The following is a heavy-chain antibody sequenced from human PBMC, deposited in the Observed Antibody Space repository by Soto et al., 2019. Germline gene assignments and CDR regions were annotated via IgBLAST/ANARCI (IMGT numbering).Heavy chain of an antibody. CDR2: ISSSSSYT. CDR1: GFTFSDYY. V-gene: IGHV3-11*05. Sequence: QVQLVESGGGLVKPGGSLRLSCAASGFTFSDYYMSWIRQAPGKGLEWVSYISSSSSYTNYADSVKGRFTISRDNAKNSLYLQMNSLRAEDTAVYYCASSPRSIAAAGTWGQGTLVTVSS. J-gene: IGHJ4*02. D-gene: IGHD6-13*01. CDR3: ASSPRSIAAAGT.